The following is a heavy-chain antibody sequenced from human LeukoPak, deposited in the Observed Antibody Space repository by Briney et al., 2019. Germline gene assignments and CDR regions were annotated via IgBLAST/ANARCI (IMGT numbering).Heavy chain of an antibody. J-gene: IGHJ4*02. Sequence: PSETLSLTCAVYGGSFSGYYWSWIRQPPGKGLECIGYVYSSGSAYYNPSLKSRVTMSVDTSKNQFSLNLTSMTAADTAVYYCARGSATFGLIGLFDYWGQGTLVTVSS. CDR2: VYSSGSA. CDR3: ARGSATFGLIGLFDY. D-gene: IGHD3/OR15-3a*01. CDR1: GGSFSGYY. V-gene: IGHV4-34*11.